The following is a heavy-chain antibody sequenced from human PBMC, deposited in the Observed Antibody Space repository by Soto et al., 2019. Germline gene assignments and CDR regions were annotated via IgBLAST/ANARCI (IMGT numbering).Heavy chain of an antibody. J-gene: IGHJ5*02. CDR1: GFTFSNYW. CDR2: IKVDGSEK. D-gene: IGHD6-13*01. Sequence: GGSLRLSCAASGFTFSNYWMSWVRQAPGKGLEWVANIKVDGSEKFYVDSVKGRFTISRDDAKNSLSLQMNSLRAEDTAVYYCARGYSTSPNWFDPWGQGTLVTVSS. V-gene: IGHV3-7*03. CDR3: ARGYSTSPNWFDP.